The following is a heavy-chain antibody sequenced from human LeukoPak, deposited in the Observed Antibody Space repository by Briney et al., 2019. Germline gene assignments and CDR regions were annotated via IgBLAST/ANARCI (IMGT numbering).Heavy chain of an antibody. Sequence: GGSLRLSCAASGFTFRTYSLNWVRQAPGKALEWGSSISSSGDYKYYADSMKGRFTISRDNAKNSLYLQMNGLRAEDTAVYYCARDSDSSGWLDYYMDVWGKGTTVTVSS. D-gene: IGHD6-19*01. CDR2: ISSSGDYK. CDR3: ARDSDSSGWLDYYMDV. CDR1: GFTFRTYS. J-gene: IGHJ6*03. V-gene: IGHV3-21*01.